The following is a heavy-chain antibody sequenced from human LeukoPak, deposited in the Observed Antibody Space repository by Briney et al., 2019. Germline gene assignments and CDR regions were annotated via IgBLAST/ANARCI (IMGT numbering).Heavy chain of an antibody. Sequence: GGSLRLSCAASGFTVSGNYMNWVRQAPGKGLEWVSVIYGGGNIYYADSVKGRFTISRDNSKNTLYLQMNSLRAEDTAVYCCARGAGYNYPYYFDYWGQGTLVTVSS. J-gene: IGHJ4*02. V-gene: IGHV3-53*01. CDR1: GFTVSGNY. CDR3: ARGAGYNYPYYFDY. CDR2: IYGGGNI. D-gene: IGHD5-24*01.